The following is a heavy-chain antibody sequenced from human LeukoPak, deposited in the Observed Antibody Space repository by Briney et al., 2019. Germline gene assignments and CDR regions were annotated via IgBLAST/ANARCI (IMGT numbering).Heavy chain of an antibody. CDR1: GFTFSTYT. V-gene: IGHV3-21*01. CDR2: ISSSSTYI. CDR3: ARDEVYGEQYYFDY. J-gene: IGHJ4*02. Sequence: PGGSLRLSCAASGFTFSTYTMNWVREAPGKGLEWVSSISSSSTYIYYAASVKGGFTISRDNAKNSLYLQMNSLRAEDTAVYYCARDEVYGEQYYFDYSGQGTLVTVSS. D-gene: IGHD4/OR15-4a*01.